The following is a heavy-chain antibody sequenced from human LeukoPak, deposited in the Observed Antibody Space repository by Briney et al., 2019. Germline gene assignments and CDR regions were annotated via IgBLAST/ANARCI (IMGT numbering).Heavy chain of an antibody. Sequence: SETLSLTCTVSGGSISSYYWSWIRQPPGKGLEWIGYIYYSGSTNYNPSLKSRVTISVDTSKNQFSLKLSSVTAADTAVYYCARYYGSGSWFDYWGQGTLVTVSS. CDR3: ARYYGSGSWFDY. J-gene: IGHJ4*02. V-gene: IGHV4-59*01. D-gene: IGHD3-10*01. CDR1: GGSISSYY. CDR2: IYYSGST.